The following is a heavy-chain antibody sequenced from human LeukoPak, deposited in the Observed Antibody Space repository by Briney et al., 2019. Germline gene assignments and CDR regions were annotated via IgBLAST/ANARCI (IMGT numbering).Heavy chain of an antibody. V-gene: IGHV1-2*02. CDR2: INPNSGGT. J-gene: IGHJ4*02. D-gene: IGHD3-22*01. CDR1: GYTFTGYY. Sequence: ASVKVSCKASGYTFTGYYMHWVRPAPGQGLAWMGWINPNSGGTNYAQKFQGRVTMTRDTSISTAYMELSRLRSDDTAVYYCARDRGFYDSSGYFDYWGQGTLVTVSS. CDR3: ARDRGFYDSSGYFDY.